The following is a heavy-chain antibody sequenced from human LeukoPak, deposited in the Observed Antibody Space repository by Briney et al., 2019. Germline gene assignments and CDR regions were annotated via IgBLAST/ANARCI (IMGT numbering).Heavy chain of an antibody. CDR3: ARPGTGYYYGMDV. CDR1: RFTFSDYY. D-gene: IGHD2-8*02. V-gene: IGHV3-11*01. J-gene: IGHJ6*02. Sequence: GGSLRLSCAASRFTFSDYYMSWIRQAPGKGLEWVSYISSSGSTIYYVDSAKGRFTISRDNAKNSLYLQMNSLRAEDTAVYYCARPGTGYYYGMDVWGQGTTVTVSS. CDR2: ISSSGSTI.